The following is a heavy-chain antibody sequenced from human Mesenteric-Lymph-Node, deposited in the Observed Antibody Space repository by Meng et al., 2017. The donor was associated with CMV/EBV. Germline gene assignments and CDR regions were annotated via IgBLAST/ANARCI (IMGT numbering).Heavy chain of an antibody. D-gene: IGHD6-19*01. Sequence: TLSLTCTVSGDSGSMGSGGYYWNWIRQHTGKGLEWIGYIYYTGSTSYNPSLKSRLNMSIDTSKKQVSLKLTSVTAADTAVYYCARARAVAGRFDYWGQGTLVTVSS. CDR1: GDSGSMGSGGYY. J-gene: IGHJ4*02. CDR3: ARARAVAGRFDY. V-gene: IGHV4-31*03. CDR2: IYYTGST.